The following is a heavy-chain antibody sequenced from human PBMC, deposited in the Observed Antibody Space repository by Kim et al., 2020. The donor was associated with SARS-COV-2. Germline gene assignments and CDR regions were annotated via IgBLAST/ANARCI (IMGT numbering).Heavy chain of an antibody. D-gene: IGHD5-12*01. CDR1: GFTFSSYA. CDR3: ARDMGYEFGEPIFDY. CDR2: ISYDGSNK. V-gene: IGHV3-30*04. J-gene: IGHJ4*02. Sequence: GGSLRLSCAASGFTFSSYAMHWVRQAPGKGLEWVAVISYDGSNKYYADSVKGRFTISRDNSKNTLYLQMNSLRAEDTAVYYCARDMGYEFGEPIFDYWGQGTLVTVSS.